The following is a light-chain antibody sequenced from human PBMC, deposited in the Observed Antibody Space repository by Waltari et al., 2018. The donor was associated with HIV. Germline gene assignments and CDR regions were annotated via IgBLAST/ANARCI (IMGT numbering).Light chain of an antibody. CDR2: EDN. CDR1: SGSIASNY. CDR3: QSYDSRNHVV. Sequence: NFMLTQPHSVSESPGKTVTISFTRSSGSIASNYVQWYQQRPGSAPTTMIYEDNQRPPGVPDRFSGSIDSSSNSASLTISGLKTEDEGDYYCQSYDSRNHVVFGGGTKLTVL. V-gene: IGLV6-57*03. J-gene: IGLJ2*01.